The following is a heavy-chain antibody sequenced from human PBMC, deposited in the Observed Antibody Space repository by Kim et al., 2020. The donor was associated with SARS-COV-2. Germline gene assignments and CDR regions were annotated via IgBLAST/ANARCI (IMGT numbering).Heavy chain of an antibody. CDR1: GGSISSGGYY. V-gene: IGHV4-31*03. CDR2: IYYSGST. CDR3: ARAKRRGEYYYYYGMGV. Sequence: SETLSLTCTVSGGSISSGGYYWSWIRQHPGKGLEWIGYIYYSGSTYYNPSLKSRVTISVDTSKNQFSLKLSSVTAADTAVYYCARAKRRGEYYYYYGMGVWGQGTTVTVSS. J-gene: IGHJ6*02. D-gene: IGHD3-16*01.